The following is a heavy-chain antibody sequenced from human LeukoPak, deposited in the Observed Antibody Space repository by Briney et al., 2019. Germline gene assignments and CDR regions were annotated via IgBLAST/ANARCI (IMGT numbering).Heavy chain of an antibody. CDR3: ARAPIVGATDYYGMDV. V-gene: IGHV1-69*13. Sequence: GASVKVSCKASGGTFSSYAISWVRQAPGRGLEWMGGIIPIFGTANYAQKFQGRVTITADESTSTAYMELSSLRSEDTAVYYCARAPIVGATDYYGMDVWGQGTTVTVSS. J-gene: IGHJ6*02. CDR2: IIPIFGTA. CDR1: GGTFSSYA. D-gene: IGHD1-26*01.